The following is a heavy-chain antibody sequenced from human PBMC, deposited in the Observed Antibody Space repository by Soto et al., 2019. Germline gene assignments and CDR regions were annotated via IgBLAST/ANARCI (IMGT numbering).Heavy chain of an antibody. CDR1: GYTFTNYD. Sequence: QVQLVQSGAEVKKPGASVKVSCKASGYTFTNYDINWVRQAPGQGLEWMGWMDPNRGSTDYAQKGQGRLTITRNTALSTACLKPSSLCSEDTSVYYCGRGRGGRDYWGQGTVGTVSS. V-gene: IGHV1-8*01. J-gene: IGHJ4*02. CDR2: MDPNRGST. CDR3: GRGRGGRDY.